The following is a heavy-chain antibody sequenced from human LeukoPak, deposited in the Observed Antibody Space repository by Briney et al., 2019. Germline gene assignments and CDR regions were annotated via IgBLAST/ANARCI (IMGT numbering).Heavy chain of an antibody. CDR3: ARLSRDGYNPRDY. CDR2: ISSSSSYT. Sequence: SLSPSFSPSGSTLGDYYIRSSCDAPGGGLGWGSYISSSSSYTNYADSVKGRFTISRDNAKNSLYLQMNSLRAEDTAVYYCARLSRDGYNPRDYWGQGTLVTVSS. CDR1: GSTLGDYY. D-gene: IGHD5-24*01. J-gene: IGHJ4*02. V-gene: IGHV3-11*06.